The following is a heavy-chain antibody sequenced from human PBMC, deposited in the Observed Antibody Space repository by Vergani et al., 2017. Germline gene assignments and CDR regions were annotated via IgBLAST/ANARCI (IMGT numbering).Heavy chain of an antibody. CDR2: IGVGVDR. CDR1: GFTFSSND. Sequence: VESGGGLVQPGGSLRLSCTVSGFTFSSNDFHWVRQTAGKGLEWVSSIGVGVDRYYSDSVKGRFTISRDNGQSYLYLDMDNLRVEDKAVYFCAKEFCGTGNCYGWNHLEVWGEGTSVTVSS. J-gene: IGHJ6*04. CDR3: AKEFCGTGNCYGWNHLEV. V-gene: IGHV3-13*01. D-gene: IGHD1-1*01.